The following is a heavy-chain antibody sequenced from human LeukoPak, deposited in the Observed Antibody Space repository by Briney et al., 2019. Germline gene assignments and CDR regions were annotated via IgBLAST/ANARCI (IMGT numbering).Heavy chain of an antibody. CDR2: IYYSGST. CDR1: GGSISSYY. CDR3: ARLKQWLYVDT. J-gene: IGHJ3*02. V-gene: IGHV4-59*08. Sequence: SSETLSLTCTVSGGSISSYYWSWIRQPPGKGLEWIGYIYYSGSTNYNPSLKSRVTISVDTSKNQFSLRLTSVTAADTAVYYCARLKQWLYVDTWGQGTMVTVSS. D-gene: IGHD6-19*01.